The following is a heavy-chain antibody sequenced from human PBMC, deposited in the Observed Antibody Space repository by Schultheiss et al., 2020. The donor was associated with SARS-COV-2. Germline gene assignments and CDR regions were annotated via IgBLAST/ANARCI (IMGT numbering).Heavy chain of an antibody. Sequence: GESLKISCAASGFTFSSYSMNWVRQAPGKGLEWVAVISYDGSNKYYADSVKGRFTISRDNSKNTLYLQMNSLRAEDTAVYYCAREEYSSSWYALGSDYWGQGTLVTVSS. D-gene: IGHD6-13*01. J-gene: IGHJ4*02. V-gene: IGHV3-30*03. CDR3: AREEYSSSWYALGSDY. CDR1: GFTFSSYS. CDR2: ISYDGSNK.